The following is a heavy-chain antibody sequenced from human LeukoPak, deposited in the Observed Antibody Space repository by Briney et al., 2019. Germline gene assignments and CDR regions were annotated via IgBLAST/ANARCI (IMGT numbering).Heavy chain of an antibody. J-gene: IGHJ4*02. V-gene: IGHV4-34*01. D-gene: IGHD5-24*01. CDR3: ARRSYNSPFRY. Sequence: SKTLYITSAVYGGSFSAYYWSWIRQPPAKVLEWIGEINHSGSTNYNPSLKSRVTISVDTSKNHFSLNLRSVTAADTAVYYCARRSYNSPFRYWGQGTPVTVSS. CDR2: INHSGST. CDR1: GGSFSAYY.